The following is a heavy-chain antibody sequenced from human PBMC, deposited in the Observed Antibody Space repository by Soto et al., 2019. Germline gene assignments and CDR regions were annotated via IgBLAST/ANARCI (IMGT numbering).Heavy chain of an antibody. V-gene: IGHV4-31*03. CDR2: IYYSGST. Sequence: SETLSLTCTVSGGSISSGGYYWSWIRQHPGKGLEWIGYIYYSGSTYYNPSLKSRVTISVDTSKNQFSLKLSSVTAADTAVYYCARVSVLVPAASYYFDYWGQGTLVTVSS. CDR1: GGSISSGGYY. D-gene: IGHD2-2*01. J-gene: IGHJ4*02. CDR3: ARVSVLVPAASYYFDY.